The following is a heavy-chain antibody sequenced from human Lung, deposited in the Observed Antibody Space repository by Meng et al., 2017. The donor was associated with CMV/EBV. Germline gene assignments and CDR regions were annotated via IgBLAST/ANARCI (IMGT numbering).Heavy chain of an antibody. Sequence: SXXVSXKASGGTFSSYAISWVRQAPGQGLEWMGEIIPIFGTANYAQKFQGRVTITTDESTSTAYMELSSLRSEDTAVYYCARSPEFYQLLPGPYYYYGMDVXGQGXTVTVSS. V-gene: IGHV1-69*05. CDR2: IIPIFGTA. CDR3: ARSPEFYQLLPGPYYYYGMDV. D-gene: IGHD2-2*01. J-gene: IGHJ6*02. CDR1: GGTFSSYA.